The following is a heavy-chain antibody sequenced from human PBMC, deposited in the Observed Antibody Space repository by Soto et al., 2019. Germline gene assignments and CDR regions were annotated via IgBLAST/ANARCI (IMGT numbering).Heavy chain of an antibody. CDR2: ISGSDDGT. J-gene: IGHJ4*02. Sequence: EVQLLESGGGLVQPGGSLRLSCAASGFRFSIYAMSWVRQSPAKGLEWVSAISGSDDGTYHADSVRGRFTISRDNSKSTLYLQMNSLRVEDTAVYYCVKAPLGHCSGRRCYSFDSWGQGTLVTVSS. V-gene: IGHV3-23*01. CDR1: GFRFSIYA. CDR3: VKAPLGHCSGRRCYSFDS. D-gene: IGHD2-15*01.